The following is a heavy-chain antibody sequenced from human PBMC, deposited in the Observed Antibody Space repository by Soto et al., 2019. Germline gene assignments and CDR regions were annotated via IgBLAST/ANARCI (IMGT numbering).Heavy chain of an antibody. J-gene: IGHJ5*02. CDR3: ARTTTAYNWFDP. D-gene: IGHD4-17*01. V-gene: IGHV1-69*01. CDR2: IIPISGAV. Sequence: QVQLVQSGAEVKKPGSSVKVSCKASGGTFTNYAINWVRQAPGQGLEWMGGIIPISGAVNYAQKFQCRVTITADESTSTVYMALSSLRSETTAVYYCARTTTAYNWFDPWGQGTLVTVSS. CDR1: GGTFTNYA.